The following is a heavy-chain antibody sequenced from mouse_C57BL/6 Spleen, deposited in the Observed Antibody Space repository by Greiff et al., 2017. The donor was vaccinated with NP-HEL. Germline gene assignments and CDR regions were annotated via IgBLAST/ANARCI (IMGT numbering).Heavy chain of an antibody. V-gene: IGHV1-82*01. CDR1: GYAFSSSW. Sequence: VQLQQSGPELVKPGASVKISCKASGYAFSSSWMNWVKQRPGKGLEWIGRIYPGDGDTNYNGKFKGKATLTADKSSSTAYMQLSSLTSEDSAVYFCARGEYYGSSYWFAYWGQGTLVTVSA. CDR3: ARGEYYGSSYWFAY. J-gene: IGHJ3*01. D-gene: IGHD1-1*01. CDR2: IYPGDGDT.